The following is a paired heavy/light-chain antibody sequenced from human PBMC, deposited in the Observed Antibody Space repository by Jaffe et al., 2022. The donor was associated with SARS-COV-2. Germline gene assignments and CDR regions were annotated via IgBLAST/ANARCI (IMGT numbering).Light chain of an antibody. Sequence: IVLTQSPDTLSLSPGERATLSCRASQTVASSYLAWYQHKPGQAPRLLIYGTFSRATGIPDRFVGSGSGTDFTLTITGLEPEDFAVYYCQQYGVSLSFTFGPGTRVDIK. J-gene: IGKJ3*01. V-gene: IGKV3-20*01. CDR3: QQYGVSLSFT. CDR1: QTVASSY. CDR2: GTF.
Heavy chain of an antibody. D-gene: IGHD6-13*01. CDR2: VSSSGNT. CDR3: ARQRQQLIRIPLFFDF. Sequence: QLQLQESGPGLVKPSESLSLNCSVSGDSINNVNYYWAWIRQPPGQGLEWIGSVSSSGNTYYTPSLKSRASISTDTSKNQFSLTLNSVTAADTALYYCARQRQQLIRIPLFFDFWGQGALVAVSS. CDR1: GDSINNVNYY. J-gene: IGHJ4*02. V-gene: IGHV4-39*01.